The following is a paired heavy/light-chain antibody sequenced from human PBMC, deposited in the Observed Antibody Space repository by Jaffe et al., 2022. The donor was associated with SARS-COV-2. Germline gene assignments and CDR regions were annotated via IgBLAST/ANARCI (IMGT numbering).Heavy chain of an antibody. CDR3: AKAPGGVVVTSCDD. V-gene: IGHV3-23*04. J-gene: IGHJ4*02. CDR2: ISVSGGVT. D-gene: IGHD2-21*02. CDR1: GFTFDRQA. Sequence: EVELVESGGALVQPGGSLRISCAASGFTFDRQAMTWVRQAPGKGLEWVSVISVSGGVTYYADSVKGRFTISRDNSKNTLYLQMNSLRADDTAVYYCAKAPGGVVVTSCDDWGQGTLVTVSS.
Light chain of an antibody. Sequence: QSALTQPASVSGSPGQSITISCTGSSSDIGAYNYVSWYQQHPGKAPKVMIHDVSDRPSAVSDRFSGSKSGNTASLTISGLLAEDEADYYCSSYTSRHTLVFGGGTRLTVL. CDR2: DVS. CDR1: SSDIGAYNY. J-gene: IGLJ2*01. CDR3: SSYTSRHTLV. V-gene: IGLV2-14*03.